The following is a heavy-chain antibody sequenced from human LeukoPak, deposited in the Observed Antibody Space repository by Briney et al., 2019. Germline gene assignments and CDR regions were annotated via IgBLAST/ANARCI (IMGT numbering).Heavy chain of an antibody. D-gene: IGHD1-14*01. CDR2: IYYSGST. J-gene: IGHJ4*02. V-gene: IGHV4-59*01. CDR3: ARDRALTGADY. Sequence: SETLSLTCTVSGGSISSYYWSWIRQPPGKGLEWIGYIYYSGSTNYNPSLKSRGTISVDTSKNQFSLKLSSVTAADTAVYYCARDRALTGADYWGQGTLVTVSS. CDR1: GGSISSYY.